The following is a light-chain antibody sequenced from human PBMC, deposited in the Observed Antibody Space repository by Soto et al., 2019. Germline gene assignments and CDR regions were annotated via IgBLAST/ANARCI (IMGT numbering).Light chain of an antibody. CDR1: QSVSSN. V-gene: IGKV3-15*01. J-gene: IGKJ1*01. CDR2: GTS. Sequence: EIVMTRYTATPSVSPGVRATLAGWASQSVSSNLAWYQPKPGQGPRHPIYGTSTMATGIPARFSGSVSGTEFTLTSSSLQSEDFAVYYCQHYNNWPRPFGQGTKV. CDR3: QHYNNWPRP.